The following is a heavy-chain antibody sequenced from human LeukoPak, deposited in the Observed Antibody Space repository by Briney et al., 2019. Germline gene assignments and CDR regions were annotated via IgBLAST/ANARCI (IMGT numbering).Heavy chain of an antibody. Sequence: SETLSLTCTVSGGSISSSSYYWGWIRQPPGKGLEWIGSIYYSGSTYYNPSLKSRVTISVDTSKNQFSLKLSSVTAADTAVYYCARDLVVAGTVDYWGQGTLVTVSS. CDR3: ARDLVVAGTVDY. J-gene: IGHJ4*02. D-gene: IGHD6-19*01. CDR2: IYYSGST. CDR1: GGSISSSSYY. V-gene: IGHV4-39*07.